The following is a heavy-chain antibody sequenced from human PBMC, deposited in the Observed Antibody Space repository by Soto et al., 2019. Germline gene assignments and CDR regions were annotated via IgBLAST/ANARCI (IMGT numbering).Heavy chain of an antibody. Sequence: GASVKVSCKASGYTFTGYYMHWVRQAPGQGHEWMGWINPNSGGTNYAQKFQGWVTMTRDTSISTAYMELSRLRSDDTAVYYCARGSVGYCSSTSCLNYFDYWGQGTLVTVSS. CDR2: INPNSGGT. J-gene: IGHJ4*02. D-gene: IGHD2-2*01. V-gene: IGHV1-2*04. CDR3: ARGSVGYCSSTSCLNYFDY. CDR1: GYTFTGYY.